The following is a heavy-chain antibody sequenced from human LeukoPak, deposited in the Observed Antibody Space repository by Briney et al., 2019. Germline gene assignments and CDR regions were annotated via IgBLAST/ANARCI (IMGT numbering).Heavy chain of an antibody. CDR3: ARSVLQWLAKGGGAFDY. CDR2: IYYSGST. CDR1: GGSISSYY. Sequence: SEALSLTCTVSGGSISSYYWSWIRQPPGKGLEWIGYIYYSGSTNYNPSLKSRVTISVDTSKNQFSLKLSSVTAADTAVYYCARSVLQWLAKGGGAFDYWGQGTLVTVSS. J-gene: IGHJ4*02. D-gene: IGHD6-19*01. V-gene: IGHV4-59*08.